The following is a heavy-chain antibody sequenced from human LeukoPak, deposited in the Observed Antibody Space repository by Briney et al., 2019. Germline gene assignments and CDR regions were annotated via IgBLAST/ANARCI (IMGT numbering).Heavy chain of an antibody. D-gene: IGHD2-2*01. Sequence: GASVKVSCKASGYTFTSYGISWVRQAPGQGLEWMGWISAYNGNTNYAQKLQGRVTMTTDTSTSTAYMELRSLRSDDTAVYYCARGPYGVVPAAPNHYFDYWGQGTLVTVSS. V-gene: IGHV1-18*01. CDR3: ARGPYGVVPAAPNHYFDY. CDR2: ISAYNGNT. CDR1: GYTFTSYG. J-gene: IGHJ4*02.